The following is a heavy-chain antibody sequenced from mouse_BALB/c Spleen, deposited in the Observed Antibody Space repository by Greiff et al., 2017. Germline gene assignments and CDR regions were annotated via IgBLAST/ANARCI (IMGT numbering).Heavy chain of an antibody. CDR2: ISYSGST. J-gene: IGHJ3*01. Sequence: EVKLMESGPGLVKPSQSLSLTCTVTGYSITSDYAWNWIRQFPGNKLEWMGYISYSGSTSYNPSLKSRISITRDTSKNQFFLQLNSVTTEDTATYYCARYGNYGRGFAYWGQGTLVTVSA. V-gene: IGHV3-2*02. D-gene: IGHD2-1*01. CDR1: GYSITSDYA. CDR3: ARYGNYGRGFAY.